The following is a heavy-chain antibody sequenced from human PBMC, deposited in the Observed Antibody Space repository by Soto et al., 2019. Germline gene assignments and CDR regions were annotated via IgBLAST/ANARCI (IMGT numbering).Heavy chain of an antibody. CDR1: GDTFTDYY. CDR2: VNPSGGHT. CDR3: ARGGHVVVVIAALDS. D-gene: IGHD2-21*01. V-gene: IGHV1-46*01. Sequence: QVQLMQSGAEVKKPGASVKVSCKASGDTFTDYYIHWVRQAPGQGLEWMGTVNPSGGHTTYAQHFLGRVTMTRDTSTSTVYMELTSLTSDDTAIYYCARGGHVVVVIAALDSWGQGTLVTVSS. J-gene: IGHJ4*02.